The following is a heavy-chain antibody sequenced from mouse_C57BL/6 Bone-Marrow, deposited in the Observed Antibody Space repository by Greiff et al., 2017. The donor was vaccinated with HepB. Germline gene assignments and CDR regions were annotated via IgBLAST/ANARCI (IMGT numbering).Heavy chain of an antibody. CDR1: GFTFSDFY. D-gene: IGHD2-12*01. CDR3: ARDAPSYHSLGSGYFDV. CDR2: SRNKANDYTT. J-gene: IGHJ1*03. Sequence: EVMLVESGGGLVQSGRSLRLSCATSGFTFSDFYMEWVRQAPGKGLEWIAASRNKANDYTTEYSASVKGRFIVSRDTSQSILYLQMNALRAEDTAIYYCARDAPSYHSLGSGYFDVWGTGTTVTVSS. V-gene: IGHV7-1*01.